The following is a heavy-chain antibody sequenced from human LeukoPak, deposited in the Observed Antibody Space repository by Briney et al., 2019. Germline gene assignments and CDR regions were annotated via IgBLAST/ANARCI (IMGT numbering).Heavy chain of an antibody. Sequence: TGGSLRLSCAASGFTFSSYGMHWVRQAPGKGLEWVAFIRYDGSNKYYADSVKGRFTISRDNSKNTLYLQMYSLRAEDTAVYYCAKVGDIVVVPATYFDYWGQGTLVTVSS. J-gene: IGHJ4*02. CDR2: IRYDGSNK. D-gene: IGHD2-2*01. CDR3: AKVGDIVVVPATYFDY. V-gene: IGHV3-30*02. CDR1: GFTFSSYG.